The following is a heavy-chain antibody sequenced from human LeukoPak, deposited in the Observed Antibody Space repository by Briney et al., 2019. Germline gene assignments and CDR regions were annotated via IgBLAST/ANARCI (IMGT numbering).Heavy chain of an antibody. V-gene: IGHV3-7*03. CDR3: ARDCSGGTCDYHGMDV. D-gene: IGHD2-15*01. J-gene: IGHJ6*02. CDR1: GFTFSSYW. Sequence: GGSLRLSCAASGFTFSSYWMSWVRQAPGKGLEWVANIKQDGSEKYYVDSVKGRFTISRDNAKNSLYLQMNSLRADDTAVYYCARDCSGGTCDYHGMDVWGQGATVTVSS. CDR2: IKQDGSEK.